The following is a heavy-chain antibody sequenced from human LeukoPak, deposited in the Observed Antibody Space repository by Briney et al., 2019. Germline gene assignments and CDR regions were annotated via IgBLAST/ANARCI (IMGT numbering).Heavy chain of an antibody. Sequence: ETPCPTRTVSGGSISSYYRSWIGQPPGKGLEWIGYIYYSGSTNYNTSLKSRVTISAMSSKNQFSLKLSSVTAADTAVYYCARALGKDSTSCPSCYWYFDLWG. CDR1: GGSISSYY. CDR2: IYYSGST. V-gene: IGHV4-59*01. CDR3: ARALGKDSTSCPSCYWYFDL. D-gene: IGHD2-2*01. J-gene: IGHJ2*01.